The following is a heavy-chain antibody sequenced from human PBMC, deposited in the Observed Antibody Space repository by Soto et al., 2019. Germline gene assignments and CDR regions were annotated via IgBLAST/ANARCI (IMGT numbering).Heavy chain of an antibody. V-gene: IGHV3-30-3*01. CDR2: ISYDGSNK. Sequence: PGGFLRLSCAASGVTFSSYAMHWVRQAPGKGLEWVAVISYDGSNKYYADSVKGRFTISRDNSKNTLYLQMNSLRAEDTAVYYCARDRGPSRCSGGSCYSSSFRYWGQGTLVTVSS. J-gene: IGHJ4*02. CDR1: GVTFSSYA. D-gene: IGHD2-15*01. CDR3: ARDRGPSRCSGGSCYSSSFRY.